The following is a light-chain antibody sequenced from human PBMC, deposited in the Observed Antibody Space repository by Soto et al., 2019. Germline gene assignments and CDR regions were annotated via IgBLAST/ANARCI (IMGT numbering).Light chain of an antibody. CDR3: KQFSSYPLT. Sequence: EIVLTPSPATLSLSAGESATLSCRASQSVSSYLAWYQQKPGQAHRILIYDASSRATGIPDRFSGGGSGTDFTLTISRLQTEDFAVYYCKQFSSYPLTVGGGTKVDIK. CDR1: QSVSSY. CDR2: DAS. V-gene: IGKV3-11*01. J-gene: IGKJ4*01.